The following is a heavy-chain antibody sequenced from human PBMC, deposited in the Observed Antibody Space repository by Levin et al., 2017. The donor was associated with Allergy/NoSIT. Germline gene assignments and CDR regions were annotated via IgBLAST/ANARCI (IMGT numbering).Heavy chain of an antibody. J-gene: IGHJ4*02. Sequence: GGSLRLSCAASGFTVSTKYMSWVRQTPGKGLEWVSVIYSGGKTYYADSVKGRFIISRDNSKNTLYLQMNSLRVEDTAVYYCATDFFFYNYPGYVDNWGQGTLVTVSS. D-gene: IGHD3-22*01. CDR3: ATDFFFYNYPGYVDN. CDR2: IYSGGKT. CDR1: GFTVSTKY. V-gene: IGHV3-66*01.